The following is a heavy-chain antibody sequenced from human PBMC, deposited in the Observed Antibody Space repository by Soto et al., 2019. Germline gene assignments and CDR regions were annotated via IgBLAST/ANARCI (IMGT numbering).Heavy chain of an antibody. Sequence: GGSLRLSCAASGFTFGIYAMSWVRQAPGTGLEWVSAISGTADNTYYADSVKGRFTISRDNSKNTLYLQLNSLRAEDTAVYYCAKNGYGSDVLWWFGPWGQGNLVTVS. D-gene: IGHD5-12*01. V-gene: IGHV3-23*01. CDR3: AKNGYGSDVLWWFGP. CDR2: ISGTADNT. J-gene: IGHJ5*02. CDR1: GFTFGIYA.